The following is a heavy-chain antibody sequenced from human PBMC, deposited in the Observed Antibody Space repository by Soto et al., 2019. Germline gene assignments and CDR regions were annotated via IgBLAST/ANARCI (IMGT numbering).Heavy chain of an antibody. J-gene: IGHJ5*02. CDR3: ARDKGTNWFDP. CDR1: GFTFSSYS. CDR2: ISSSSSTI. V-gene: IGHV3-48*04. Sequence: GGSLRLSCAASGFTFSSYSMNWVRQAPGKGLEWVSYISSSSSTIYYADSVKGRFTISRGNAKNSLYLQMNSLRAEDTAVYYCARDKGTNWFDPWGQGTLVTVSS. D-gene: IGHD3-10*01.